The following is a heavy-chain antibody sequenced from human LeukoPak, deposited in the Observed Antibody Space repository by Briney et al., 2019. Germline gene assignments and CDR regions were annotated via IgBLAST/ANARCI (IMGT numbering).Heavy chain of an antibody. Sequence: SETLSLTCAVYGGSFSGYYWSWIRQPPGKGLEWIGEINHSGSTNYNPSLKSRVTISVDTSKNQFSLKLSSVTAADTAVYYCASYTVVTRISYWGQGTPVTVSS. CDR1: GGSFSGYY. V-gene: IGHV4-34*01. CDR2: INHSGST. J-gene: IGHJ4*02. D-gene: IGHD4-23*01. CDR3: ASYTVVTRISY.